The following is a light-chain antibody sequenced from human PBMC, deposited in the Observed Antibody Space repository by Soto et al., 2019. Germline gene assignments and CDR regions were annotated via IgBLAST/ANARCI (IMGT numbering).Light chain of an antibody. J-gene: IGLJ1*01. CDR1: NIGSKS. Sequence: SYELTQPPSVSVAPGQTARITCGGNNIGSKSVHWYQQKPGQAPVLVVYDDSDRPSGIAERFSGSNSANTATLTISRVEDGDDDDYYCQVWDSSSDPYVFGTGTKVTVL. CDR3: QVWDSSSDPYV. CDR2: DDS. V-gene: IGLV3-21*02.